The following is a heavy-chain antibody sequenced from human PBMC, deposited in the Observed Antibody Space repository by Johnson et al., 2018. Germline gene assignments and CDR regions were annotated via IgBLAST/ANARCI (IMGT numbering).Heavy chain of an antibody. D-gene: IGHD6-19*01. V-gene: IGHV3-48*04. Sequence: EVQLVETGGGLVQPGGSLRLSCAASGFTFSSYNMNWVRQAPGKGLEWVSYISSSGSTIYYADSVKGRFTISRDNAKNSLYLQMNSPRAEDTALYHCARSTVAGTYYYYGMDVWGQGTTVTVSS. CDR2: ISSSGSTI. CDR1: GFTFSSYN. J-gene: IGHJ6*02. CDR3: ARSTVAGTYYYYGMDV.